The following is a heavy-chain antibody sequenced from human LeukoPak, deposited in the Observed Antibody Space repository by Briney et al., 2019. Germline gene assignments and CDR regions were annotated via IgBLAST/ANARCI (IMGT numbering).Heavy chain of an antibody. D-gene: IGHD3-10*01. CDR2: FDPEDGER. V-gene: IGHV1-24*01. J-gene: IGHJ4*02. CDR1: GYTLSELS. Sequence: GASVKVSCKVTGYTLSELSIHWVRQAPGKGLEWMGGFDPEDGERVYAQKFQDRVTMTEDTSTDTAYMELSSLRSEDTAVYYCARGGKYYYGSGSYYNEYYFDYWGQGTLVTVSS. CDR3: ARGGKYYYGSGSYYNEYYFDY.